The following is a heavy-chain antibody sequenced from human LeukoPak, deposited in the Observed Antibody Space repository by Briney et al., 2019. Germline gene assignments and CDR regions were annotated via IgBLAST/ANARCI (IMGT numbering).Heavy chain of an antibody. Sequence: GGSLRLSCAASGFTFSSYAMTWVRQGPGRGLEWVSTISSSGGNTCNADSVKGRFTISRDNSKNTLYLQMNSLRAEDTAVYYCAKRAASSGYYFDQWGQGTLVTVSS. CDR3: AKRAASSGYYFDQ. CDR2: ISSSGGNT. D-gene: IGHD6-19*01. CDR1: GFTFSSYA. V-gene: IGHV3-23*01. J-gene: IGHJ4*02.